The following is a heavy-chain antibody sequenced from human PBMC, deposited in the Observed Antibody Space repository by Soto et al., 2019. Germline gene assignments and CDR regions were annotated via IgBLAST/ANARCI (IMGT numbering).Heavy chain of an antibody. CDR3: AADRKIVGTIGAFDF. D-gene: IGHD1-26*01. Sequence: ASGKVSCKVPENTLTELTIDWLRQAPGKGLEWMGRSAPEEGEPIYPQKFQGRVSMTEDPSTDTAYMELTSLRSEDTAVYFCAADRKIVGTIGAFDFWGQGTLLTVSS. J-gene: IGHJ4*02. CDR1: ENTLTELT. V-gene: IGHV1-24*01. CDR2: SAPEEGEP.